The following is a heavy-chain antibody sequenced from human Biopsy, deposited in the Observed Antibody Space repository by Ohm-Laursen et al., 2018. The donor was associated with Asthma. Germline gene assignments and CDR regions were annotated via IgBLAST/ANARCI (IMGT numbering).Heavy chain of an antibody. V-gene: IGHV3-30*03. CDR2: ISYDGSTK. CDR3: ASQSSGPDFWSGYYYFDY. CDR1: GFSFSEFV. D-gene: IGHD3-3*01. Sequence: SLRLSCAASGFSFSEFVMHWVRQAPGKGLEWVAVISYDGSTKYYADSVEGRFTISRDNSKNTLYLQMNSLRAEDTAVYYCASQSSGPDFWSGYYYFDYWGQGTLVTVSS. J-gene: IGHJ4*02.